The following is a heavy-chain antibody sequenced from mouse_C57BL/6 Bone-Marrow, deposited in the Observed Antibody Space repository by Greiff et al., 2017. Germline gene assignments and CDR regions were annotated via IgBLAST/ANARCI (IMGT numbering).Heavy chain of an antibody. CDR3: ARREAGTVAS. CDR2: IYPGSGST. Sequence: QVQLQQPGAELVKPGASVKMSCKASGYTFTSYWITWVKQRPGQGLAWIGDIYPGSGSTNYNEKFKSKATLTVDTSSSTAYMQLSSLTSEDSAVYYCARREAGTVASWGQGTLVTVSA. V-gene: IGHV1-55*01. J-gene: IGHJ3*01. D-gene: IGHD4-1*01. CDR1: GYTFTSYW.